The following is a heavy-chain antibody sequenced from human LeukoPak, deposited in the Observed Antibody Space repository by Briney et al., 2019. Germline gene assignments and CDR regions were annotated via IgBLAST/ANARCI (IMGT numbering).Heavy chain of an antibody. Sequence: GGSLRLSCAASGFTFSSYGMHWVRQAPGKGLEWVAVISYDGSNKYYADSVKGRFTISRDNSKNTLYLQMNSLRAEDTAVYYCAKPRTTVRAEYFQHWGQGTLVTVSS. V-gene: IGHV3-30*18. D-gene: IGHD4-17*01. CDR2: ISYDGSNK. J-gene: IGHJ1*01. CDR1: GFTFSSYG. CDR3: AKPRTTVRAEYFQH.